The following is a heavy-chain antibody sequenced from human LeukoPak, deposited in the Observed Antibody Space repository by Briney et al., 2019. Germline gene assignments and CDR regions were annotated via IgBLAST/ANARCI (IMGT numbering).Heavy chain of an antibody. D-gene: IGHD1-1*01. CDR2: IFYSGST. CDR1: GGSISSHY. CDR3: ARWNVAYDA. V-gene: IGHV4-59*11. J-gene: IGHJ5*02. Sequence: SETLSLTCTVSGGSISSHYWSWIRQPPGKGLEWIAYIFYSGSTNYNPSLKNRVTISVDTSKNQFSLKLSSVTAADTAMYFCARWNVAYDAWGQATLVTVSS.